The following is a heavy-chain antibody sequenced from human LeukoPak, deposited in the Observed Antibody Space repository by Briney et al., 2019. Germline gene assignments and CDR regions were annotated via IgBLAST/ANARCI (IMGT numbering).Heavy chain of an antibody. V-gene: IGHV3-73*01. Sequence: GGSLRLSCAASGFTFSGSAMHWVRQASGKGLEWVGRIRSKANSYATAYAASVKGRFTISRDDSKNTAYLQMNSLKTEDTAVYYCTRAWDFPDDAFDIWGQGTMVTVSS. CDR3: TRAWDFPDDAFDI. CDR2: IRSKANSYAT. CDR1: GFTFSGSA. J-gene: IGHJ3*02. D-gene: IGHD1-26*01.